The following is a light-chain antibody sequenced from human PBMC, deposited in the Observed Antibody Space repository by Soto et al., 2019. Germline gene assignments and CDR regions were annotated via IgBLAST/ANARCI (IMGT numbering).Light chain of an antibody. V-gene: IGKV3-11*01. CDR3: QQRSNGIT. J-gene: IGKJ5*01. CDR2: DAS. CDR1: QSVSTY. Sequence: EIVWTQSPATLSLSPGERATLSCRASQSVSTYLAWYQQKPGQAPWLLLSDASNRATGIPARFSCGGCGTDFPLTNSPLEPEDFAVYYCQQRSNGITFGQGTRLEIK.